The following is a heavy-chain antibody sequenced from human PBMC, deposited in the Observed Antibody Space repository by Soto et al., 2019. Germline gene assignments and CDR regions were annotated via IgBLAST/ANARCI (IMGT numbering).Heavy chain of an antibody. D-gene: IGHD6-6*01. J-gene: IGHJ4*02. CDR1: GGSISSYY. Sequence: SETLSLTCTVSGGSISSYYWSWIRQPPGKGLEWIGYIYYSGSTNYNPSLKSRVTISVDTSKNQFSLKLSSVTAADTAVYYCARVTSIAAIGDFDYWGQGTLVTAPQ. CDR2: IYYSGST. V-gene: IGHV4-59*01. CDR3: ARVTSIAAIGDFDY.